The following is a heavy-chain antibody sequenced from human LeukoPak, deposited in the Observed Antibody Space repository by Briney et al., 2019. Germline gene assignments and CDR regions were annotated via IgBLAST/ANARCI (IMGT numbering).Heavy chain of an antibody. J-gene: IGHJ6*03. CDR2: INTNTGNP. CDR3: AREGEYYYGSGSYRAFGYYYYYMDV. V-gene: IGHV7-4-1*02. D-gene: IGHD3-10*01. Sequence: ASVKVSCKASGYTFTSYAMNWVRQAPGQGLEWMGWINTNTGNPTYAQGFTGRFVFSLDTSVSTAYLQISSLKAEDTAVYYCAREGEYYYGSGSYRAFGYYYYYMDVWGKGTTVTVSS. CDR1: GYTFTSYA.